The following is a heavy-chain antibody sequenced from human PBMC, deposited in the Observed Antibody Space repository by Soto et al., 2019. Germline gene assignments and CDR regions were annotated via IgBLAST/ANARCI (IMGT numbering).Heavy chain of an antibody. D-gene: IGHD3-3*01. J-gene: IGHJ3*01. V-gene: IGHV4-34*01. CDR3: ARGSHCEWSSGYADAFDV. CDR1: GGSFSGYY. CDR2: VKHSGNI. Sequence: QVQLQQWGAGLLEPSETLSLTCAVYGGSFSGYYWGWFRQPPGKGLEWIGEVKHSGNINYNPSLKTRLTVSVDTSKNQFSLKLSSMTAADTAMYYCARGSHCEWSSGYADAFDVWGQGTMVTVSS.